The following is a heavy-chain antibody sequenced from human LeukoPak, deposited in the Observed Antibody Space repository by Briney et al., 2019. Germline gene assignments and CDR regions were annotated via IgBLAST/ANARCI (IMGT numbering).Heavy chain of an antibody. CDR3: ARHYYDSSGYPGSMDV. CDR2: IYYSGST. J-gene: IGHJ6*02. V-gene: IGHV4-39*01. Sequence: SETLSLTCTVSGGSISSSSCYWGWIRQPPGKGLEWIGSIYYSGSTYYNPSLKSRVTISVDTSKNQFSLKLSSVTAADTAVYYCARHYYDSSGYPGSMDVWGQGTTVTVSS. D-gene: IGHD3-22*01. CDR1: GGSISSSSCY.